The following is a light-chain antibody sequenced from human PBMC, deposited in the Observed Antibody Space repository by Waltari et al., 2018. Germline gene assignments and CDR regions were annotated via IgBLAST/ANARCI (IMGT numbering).Light chain of an antibody. Sequence: QSALTQPASVSGSPGQSITISCTGHSSDVGGYNYVYWYQQHPGKAPKLMIYEVSNRPSGVSNRFSGSKSGNTASLTISGLQAEDEADYYCSSYTSSSTVVFGGGTKLTVL. CDR3: SSYTSSSTVV. V-gene: IGLV2-14*01. J-gene: IGLJ2*01. CDR2: EVS. CDR1: SSDVGGYNY.